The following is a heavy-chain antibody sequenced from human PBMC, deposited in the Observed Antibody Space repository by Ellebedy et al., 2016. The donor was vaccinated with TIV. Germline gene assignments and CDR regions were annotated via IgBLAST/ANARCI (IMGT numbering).Heavy chain of an antibody. J-gene: IGHJ5*02. V-gene: IGHV1-18*01. CDR1: GYTFTSYG. D-gene: IGHD3-22*01. Sequence: AASVKVSCKASGYTFTSYGISWVRQAPGQGLEWMGWISAYNGNTNYAQKLQGRVTMTTDTSTSTAYMELRSLRSEDTAVYYCARDRDDSSGYYYGWFDPWGQGTLVTVSS. CDR2: ISAYNGNT. CDR3: ARDRDDSSGYYYGWFDP.